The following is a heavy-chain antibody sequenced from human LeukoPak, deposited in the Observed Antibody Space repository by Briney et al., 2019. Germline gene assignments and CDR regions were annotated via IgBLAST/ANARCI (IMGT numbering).Heavy chain of an antibody. J-gene: IGHJ4*02. CDR1: GSSISSGDYY. D-gene: IGHD4-17*01. V-gene: IGHV4-61*02. CDR3: ARDLTDYGDYEVY. CDR2: SSTSGST. Sequence: PSQTLSLTCTVSGSSISSGDYYWNWIRQPAGEGLVWIVRSSTSGSTSYNPSFKSRVTISVDTSKNQFSLNLTSVSAADTAVYYCARDLTDYGDYEVYWSQGALVTVSS.